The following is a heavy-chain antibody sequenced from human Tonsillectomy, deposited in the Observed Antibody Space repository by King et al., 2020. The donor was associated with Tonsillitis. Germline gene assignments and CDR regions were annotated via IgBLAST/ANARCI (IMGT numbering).Heavy chain of an antibody. D-gene: IGHD3-3*01. CDR3: ASDRITTNAFDI. J-gene: IGHJ3*02. CDR1: GFSVSKDY. Sequence: QLVQSGGGLIQPGGSLRLSCAASGFSVSKDYMSWFRQAPGKGLEWVSVIYSGGSTYYADSVKGRFTISRDNSKNTVSLQMNSLRAGDTAVYYCASDRITTNAFDIWGQGTMVTVSS. CDR2: IYSGGST. V-gene: IGHV3-53*01.